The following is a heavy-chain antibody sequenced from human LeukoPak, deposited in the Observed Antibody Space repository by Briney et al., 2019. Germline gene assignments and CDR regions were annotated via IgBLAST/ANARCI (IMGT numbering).Heavy chain of an antibody. CDR2: INPNSGGT. CDR3: ARVGLLWFGEFPPFFDL. CDR1: GYTFTGYY. D-gene: IGHD3-10*01. V-gene: IGHV1-2*02. J-gene: IGHJ2*01. Sequence: ASVKVSCKASGYTFTGYYIHWVRQAPGQGLEWMGWINPNSGGTNYAQKFQGRVTMTRDTSISTAYMELSRLRSDDTAVYYCARVGLLWFGEFPPFFDLWGRGTLVTVSS.